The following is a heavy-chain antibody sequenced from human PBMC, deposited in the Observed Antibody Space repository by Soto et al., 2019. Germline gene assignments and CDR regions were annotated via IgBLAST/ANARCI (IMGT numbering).Heavy chain of an antibody. D-gene: IGHD1-20*01. CDR2: IKQDGSEE. CDR3: VRDNSRGF. CDR1: GFSISGYW. V-gene: IGHV3-7*01. J-gene: IGHJ4*02. Sequence: GGSLRLSCAASGFSISGYWMSWVRQAPGKGLEWVANIKQDGSEEYYVDSLKGRFTISRDNAKNSLYLQMNSLRVEDTALYYCVRDNSRGFWGQGTLVTVSS.